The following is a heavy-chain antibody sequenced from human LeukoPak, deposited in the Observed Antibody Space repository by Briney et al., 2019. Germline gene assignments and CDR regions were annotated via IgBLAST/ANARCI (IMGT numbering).Heavy chain of an antibody. V-gene: IGHV3-21*01. CDR3: ARDSYGWHDRWDY. CDR1: GFTFSSYG. Sequence: MSGGSLRLSCAASGFTFSSYGINWVRQAPGKGLEWVSFIGTTSSYIYYADFVKGRFTISRDNAKNSVYLQMSSLRAEDTAVYYCARDSYGWHDRWDYWGQGTLVTVSS. D-gene: IGHD1-1*01. CDR2: IGTTSSYI. J-gene: IGHJ4*02.